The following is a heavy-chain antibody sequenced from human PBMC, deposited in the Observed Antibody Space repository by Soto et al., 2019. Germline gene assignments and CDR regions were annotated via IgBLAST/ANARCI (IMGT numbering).Heavy chain of an antibody. V-gene: IGHV3-48*02. Sequence: EVHLVESGGGLVQPGGSLRLSCAASGFTFSSYSLNWVRQAPGKGLEWVSYITSSGTTVYYADSVRGRFTISRVKAKNSLYLQMNSLRDDDTAVYYCARGSSNWAYYFDFWGQGTLVTVSS. J-gene: IGHJ4*02. CDR2: ITSSGTTV. CDR1: GFTFSSYS. CDR3: ARGSSNWAYYFDF. D-gene: IGHD6-13*01.